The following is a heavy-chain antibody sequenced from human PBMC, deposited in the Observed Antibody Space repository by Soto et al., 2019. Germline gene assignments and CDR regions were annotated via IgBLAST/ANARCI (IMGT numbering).Heavy chain of an antibody. J-gene: IGHJ4*02. CDR2: ISSSSSTI. D-gene: IGHD6-19*01. Sequence: EVQLVESGGGLGQPGGSLRLSCAASGFTFSSYSINWVRQAPGKGLEWASYISSSSSTIYYADSVKGRFTISKDNAKNSLYRKMNSLRDEDTAVYYCARDGSSGWVVGSWDYWGQGTLVTVSS. V-gene: IGHV3-48*02. CDR3: ARDGSSGWVVGSWDY. CDR1: GFTFSSYS.